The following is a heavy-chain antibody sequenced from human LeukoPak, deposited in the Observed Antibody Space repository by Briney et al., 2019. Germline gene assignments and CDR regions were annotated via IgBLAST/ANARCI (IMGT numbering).Heavy chain of an antibody. CDR1: GFTFSSYE. Sequence: GGSLRLSCAASGFTFSSYEMNWVRQAPRKGLEWVSYISSSGSTIYYADSVKGRFTISRDNAKNSLYLQMNSLRAEDTAVYYCARDCGGGSCYGPYDAFDIWGQGTMVTVSS. J-gene: IGHJ3*02. V-gene: IGHV3-48*03. CDR2: ISSSGSTI. CDR3: ARDCGGGSCYGPYDAFDI. D-gene: IGHD2-15*01.